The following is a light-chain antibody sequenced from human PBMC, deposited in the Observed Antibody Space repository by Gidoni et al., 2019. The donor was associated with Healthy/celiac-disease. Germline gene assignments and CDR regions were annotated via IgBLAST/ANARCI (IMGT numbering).Light chain of an antibody. CDR1: QSVSSY. Sequence: EIVLTLSPATLSFSPGERATLSCRASQSVSSYLAWYQQTPGQAPRLLIYDASNSATGIPARFSGSGSGTDFTLTISSLEPEDFAVYYCQQRSNGVTFXPXTKVDIK. CDR2: DAS. J-gene: IGKJ3*01. V-gene: IGKV3-11*01. CDR3: QQRSNGVT.